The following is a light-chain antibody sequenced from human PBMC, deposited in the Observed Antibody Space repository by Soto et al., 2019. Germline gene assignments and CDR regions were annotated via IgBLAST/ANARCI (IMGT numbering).Light chain of an antibody. CDR3: QQRYSTLWT. V-gene: IGKV1-39*01. CDR2: AAS. J-gene: IGKJ1*01. CDR1: QSISNY. Sequence: PITQSPSSVSASVGDRVTITCRASQSISNYLNWFQQKPGKAPKVLIYAASLLQSGVPSRFTGSGSGTDFTLTIGSLQPGDFATYYCQQRYSTLWTFGQGTKVDIK.